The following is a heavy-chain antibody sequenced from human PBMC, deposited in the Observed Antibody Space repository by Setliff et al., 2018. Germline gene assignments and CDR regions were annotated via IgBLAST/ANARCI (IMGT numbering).Heavy chain of an antibody. CDR2: IRGSGGST. J-gene: IGHJ4*02. CDR1: GLTFSSYA. V-gene: IGHV3-23*01. Sequence: GGSLRLSCAASGLTFSSYAMTWVRQAPGKGLEWLSAIRGSGGSTLYADSVKGRFTISRDNSQNTLYLQMNSLRVEDTAVYYCARDVGYTYGLGFWGQGTLVTVSS. CDR3: ARDVGYTYGLGF. D-gene: IGHD5-18*01.